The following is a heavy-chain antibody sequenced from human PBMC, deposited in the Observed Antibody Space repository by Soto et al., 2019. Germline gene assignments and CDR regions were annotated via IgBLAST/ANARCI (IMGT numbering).Heavy chain of an antibody. V-gene: IGHV1-18*01. J-gene: IGHJ4*02. CDR3: ARRVAVAAFDY. D-gene: IGHD6-19*01. CDR1: GYTFTSYG. CDR2: ISAYNGNT. Sequence: ASVKVSCKASGYTFTSYGISWVRQAPGQGLEWMGWISAYNGNTNYAQKLQGRVTMTTDTSTSTANMELRSLRSEDTAAYYCARRVAVAAFDYWGQGTLVTVSS.